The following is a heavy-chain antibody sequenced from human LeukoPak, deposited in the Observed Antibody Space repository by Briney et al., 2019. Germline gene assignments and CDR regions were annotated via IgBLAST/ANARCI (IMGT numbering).Heavy chain of an antibody. J-gene: IGHJ4*02. D-gene: IGHD3-3*01. CDR2: ISGSGGST. Sequence: GGSLRLSCAASGFTFSSYAMSWVRQAPGKGLEWVSAISGSGGSTYYADSVKGRFTISRDNSKNTLYLQMNSLRAEDTAVYYRAKGPQGITIFGVVKYWGQGTLVTVSS. CDR1: GFTFSSYA. CDR3: AKGPQGITIFGVVKY. V-gene: IGHV3-23*01.